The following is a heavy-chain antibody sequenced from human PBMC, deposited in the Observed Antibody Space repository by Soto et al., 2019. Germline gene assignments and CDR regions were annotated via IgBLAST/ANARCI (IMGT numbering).Heavy chain of an antibody. CDR2: IKSRSDGGTT. D-gene: IGHD6-13*01. Sequence: EVQLVESGGGLVKPGGSLRLSCAASGFTFSNVWMNWVRQAPGKGLEWVGRIKSRSDGGTTDYAAPVKGRFTISRDDSKNTLYLQMISLTTDDTAVYYCTTGKYAAGFYWGQGKLVTVSS. J-gene: IGHJ4*02. CDR1: GFTFSNVW. V-gene: IGHV3-15*07. CDR3: TTGKYAAGFY.